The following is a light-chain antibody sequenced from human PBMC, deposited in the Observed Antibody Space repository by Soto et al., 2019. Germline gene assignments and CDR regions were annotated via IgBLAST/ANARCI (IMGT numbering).Light chain of an antibody. J-gene: IGKJ2*01. CDR2: PAG. CDR1: QRITTY. V-gene: IGKV1-39*01. Sequence: IQMTQSPSSLSASVGDRVSITCRASQRITTYLNWYQQRPGKAPKLLIPPAGTLQRGVPSRFIGSGSGTDFTLTITSLQPEDFATYFCQQSYSTPYTFGQGTKLEIK. CDR3: QQSYSTPYT.